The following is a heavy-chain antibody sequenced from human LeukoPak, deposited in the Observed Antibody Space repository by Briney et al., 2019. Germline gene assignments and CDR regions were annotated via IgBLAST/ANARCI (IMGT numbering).Heavy chain of an antibody. D-gene: IGHD5-12*01. CDR2: IYYSGST. J-gene: IGHJ4*02. CDR3: ARVGLGSRGGGYDFGY. CDR1: GGSISSSSYY. V-gene: IGHV4-39*07. Sequence: SETLSLTCTVSGGSISSSSYYWGWIRQPPGKGLEWIGSIYYSGSTYYNPSLKSRVTISVDTSKNQFSLKLSSVTAADTAVYYCARVGLGSRGGGYDFGYWGQGTLVTVSS.